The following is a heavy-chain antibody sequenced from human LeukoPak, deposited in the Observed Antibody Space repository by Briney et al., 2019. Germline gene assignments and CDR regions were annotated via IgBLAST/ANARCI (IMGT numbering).Heavy chain of an antibody. V-gene: IGHV4-34*01. CDR1: GGSFSGYY. J-gene: IGHJ4*02. CDR3: ARGGDSGYDRSFDY. D-gene: IGHD5-12*01. Sequence: SETLSLTCAVYGGSFSGYYWSWIRHPPGKGLEWIGEINHSGSTNYNPSLKRRVTISVDTSKNQFSLKLSSVTAADTAVYYCARGGDSGYDRSFDYWGQGTLVTVSS. CDR2: INHSGST.